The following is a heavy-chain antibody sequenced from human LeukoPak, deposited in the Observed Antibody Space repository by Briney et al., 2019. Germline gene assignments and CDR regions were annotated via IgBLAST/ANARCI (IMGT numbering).Heavy chain of an antibody. Sequence: GGSLRLSCAASGFTFSSSWMHWVRQAPGKGLVWVSRISSDGSGTSYADSVKGRFTISRDNAKNMLYLRMNSLRAEDTAVYYCARDSGYSTSTTYYWGQGALVAVSS. CDR2: ISSDGSGT. D-gene: IGHD6-13*01. V-gene: IGHV3-74*01. CDR3: ARDSGYSTSTTYY. J-gene: IGHJ4*02. CDR1: GFTFSSSW.